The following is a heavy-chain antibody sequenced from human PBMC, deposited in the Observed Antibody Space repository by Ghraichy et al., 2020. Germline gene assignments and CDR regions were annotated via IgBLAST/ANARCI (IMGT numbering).Heavy chain of an antibody. Sequence: GGSLRLSCSASGFTFSSYDMHWVRQAPGKGLEYVSAISSDNNGANTYYADSMKGRFTISRDNSKNTLYLQMSSLRADDTAVYYCVRTGVAVGGVDCWGQGTLVTVSS. D-gene: IGHD6-19*01. J-gene: IGHJ4*02. CDR2: ISSDNNGANT. CDR1: GFTFSSYD. V-gene: IGHV3-64D*09. CDR3: VRTGVAVGGVDC.